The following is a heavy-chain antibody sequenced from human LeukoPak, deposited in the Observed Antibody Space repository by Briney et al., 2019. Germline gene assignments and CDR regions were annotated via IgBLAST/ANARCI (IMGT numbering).Heavy chain of an antibody. Sequence: SETLSLTCTVSGGSISSGGYDWSWIRQPPGKGLEWIGYIYHSGSTYYNPSLKSRVTISVDRSKNQFSLKLSSVTAADTAVYYCARGDGDYADYWGQGTLVTVSS. CDR2: IYHSGST. CDR3: ARGDGDYADY. CDR1: GGSISSGGYD. V-gene: IGHV4-30-2*01. D-gene: IGHD4-17*01. J-gene: IGHJ4*02.